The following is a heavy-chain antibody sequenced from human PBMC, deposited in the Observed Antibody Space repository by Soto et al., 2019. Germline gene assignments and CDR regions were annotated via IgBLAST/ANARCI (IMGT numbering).Heavy chain of an antibody. J-gene: IGHJ4*02. CDR2: IYYTGTT. D-gene: IGHD4-17*01. V-gene: IGHV4-59*08. CDR3: ARGFPTVVTVDY. CDR1: GGSIRDYY. Sequence: SETLSLTCTVSGGSIRDYYWGWIRQSPGKGLEWIGCIYYTGTTKYNPSLKSRVTISVDTSKNQFSLKLSSVTAADTAVYYCARGFPTVVTVDYWGQGTLVTVSS.